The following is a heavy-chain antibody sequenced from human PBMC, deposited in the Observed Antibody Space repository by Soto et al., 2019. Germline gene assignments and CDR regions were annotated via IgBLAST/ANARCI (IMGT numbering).Heavy chain of an antibody. CDR2: ISSTSYLK. V-gene: IGHV3-21*02. Sequence: EVQLVESGGGLVQLGGSLRLSCTASGFSFSSYAMHWVRQTPGKGPEWVSSISSTSYLKDYPDSLRGRFTISRDNENNSVYLQMVNLRVEDTGVYYCARFHYTGSRWGQGTLVTVSS. CDR1: GFSFSSYA. J-gene: IGHJ4*01. D-gene: IGHD4-4*01. CDR3: ARFHYTGSR.